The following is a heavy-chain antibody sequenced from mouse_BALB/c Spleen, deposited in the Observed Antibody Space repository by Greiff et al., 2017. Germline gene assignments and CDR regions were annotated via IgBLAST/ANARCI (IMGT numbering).Heavy chain of an antibody. D-gene: IGHD1-1*01. J-gene: IGHJ4*01. CDR2: ISSGSSTI. CDR1: GFTFSSFG. Sequence: EVQLVESGGGLVQPGGSRKLSCAASGFTFSSFGMHWVRQAPEKGLEWVAYISSGSSTIYYADTVKGRFTISRDNPKNTLFLQMTSLRSEDTAMYYCARSGGSSYGIYAMDYWGQGTSVTVSS. CDR3: ARSGGSSYGIYAMDY. V-gene: IGHV5-17*02.